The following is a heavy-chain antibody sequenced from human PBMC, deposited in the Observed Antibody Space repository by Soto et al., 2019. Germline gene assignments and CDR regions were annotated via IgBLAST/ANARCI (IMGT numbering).Heavy chain of an antibody. CDR2: ISISGGST. V-gene: IGHV3-23*01. CDR1: GFTFTSFA. CDR3: AKCLSWAAAGTGEYYGMDV. D-gene: IGHD6-13*01. Sequence: EVQVLESGGGLVQPGGSLRLSCAASGFTFTSFAMSWVRQAPGKGLEWVSVISISGGSTYYADSVKGRFTISRDNSKNTMYLQMDSLRAEDTAVYYCAKCLSWAAAGTGEYYGMDVWGQGTTVTVSS. J-gene: IGHJ6*02.